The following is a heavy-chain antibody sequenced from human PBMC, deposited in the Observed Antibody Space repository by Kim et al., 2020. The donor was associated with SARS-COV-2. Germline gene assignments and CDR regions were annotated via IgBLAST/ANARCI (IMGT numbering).Heavy chain of an antibody. CDR2: IRSKAYGGTT. V-gene: IGHV3-49*04. Sequence: GGSLRLSCTASGFTFGDYAMSWVRQAPGKGLEWVGFIRSKAYGGTTEYAASVKGRFTISRDESKSIAYLEMNSLKTEDTAVYYCTRDIVVVPAAIEGAYFYYWGQGSLVTVTS. D-gene: IGHD2-2*02. J-gene: IGHJ4*02. CDR1: GFTFGDYA. CDR3: TRDIVVVPAAIEGAYFYY.